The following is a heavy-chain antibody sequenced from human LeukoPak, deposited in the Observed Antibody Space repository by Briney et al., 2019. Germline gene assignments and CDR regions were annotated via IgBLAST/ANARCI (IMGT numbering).Heavy chain of an antibody. CDR3: TSPLKYSSGWYYFDY. CDR2: IRSKANSYAT. D-gene: IGHD6-19*01. CDR1: GFTFSGSA. J-gene: IGHJ4*02. Sequence: GGSLRLSCAASGFTFSGSAMHWVRQASGKGLEWVGRIRSKANSYATAYAASVKGRFTISRDDSKNTAYLQMYSLKTEDTAVYYCTSPLKYSSGWYYFDYWGQGTLVAVSS. V-gene: IGHV3-73*01.